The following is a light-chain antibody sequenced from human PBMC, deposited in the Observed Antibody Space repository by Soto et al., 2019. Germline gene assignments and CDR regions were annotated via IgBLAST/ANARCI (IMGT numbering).Light chain of an antibody. V-gene: IGLV2-8*01. CDR3: RSYAGRNEYV. J-gene: IGLJ1*01. CDR2: EVN. Sequence: QSVLTQPPSASGSPGQSVTISCTGTSSDIGGHTHVSWYQQHPGKAPKLMIYEVNNRPSGVPDRFSGSKSGNTASLTVSGLQAEDEADYYCRSYAGRNEYVFGAGNKVTVL. CDR1: SSDIGGHTH.